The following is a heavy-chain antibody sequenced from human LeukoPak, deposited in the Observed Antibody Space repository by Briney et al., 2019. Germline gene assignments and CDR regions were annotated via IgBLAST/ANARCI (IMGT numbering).Heavy chain of an antibody. CDR3: ARLSGDGYSVDY. J-gene: IGHJ4*02. Sequence: PSETLSLTCTVSGGSISSYYWSWIRQPPGKGLEWIGYIYYRGSTNYNPSLKSRVTISVDTSKNQFSLILISVSAADTAVYYCARLSGDGYSVDYWGQGTLVTVSS. CDR1: GGSISSYY. V-gene: IGHV4-59*08. CDR2: IYYRGST. D-gene: IGHD5-24*01.